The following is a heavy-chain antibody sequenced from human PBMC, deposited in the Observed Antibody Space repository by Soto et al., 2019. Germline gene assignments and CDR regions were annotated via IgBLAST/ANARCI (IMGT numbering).Heavy chain of an antibody. CDR1: GYTFTSYG. D-gene: IGHD6-13*01. Sequence: ASVKVSCKASGYTFTSYGISWVRQAPGQGLEWMGWISAYNGNTNYAQKLQGRVTMTTDTSTSTAYMELRSLRSDDTAVYYCARELQQLVQSGRFDPWGQGTLVTVSS. CDR3: ARELQQLVQSGRFDP. J-gene: IGHJ5*02. CDR2: ISAYNGNT. V-gene: IGHV1-18*01.